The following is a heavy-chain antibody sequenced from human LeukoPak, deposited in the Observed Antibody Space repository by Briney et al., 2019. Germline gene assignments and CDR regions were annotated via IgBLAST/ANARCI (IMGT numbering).Heavy chain of an antibody. CDR3: ARDLLAGIAVAGPLA. D-gene: IGHD6-19*01. CDR1: GGTFSSYA. Sequence: SVKVSCKASGGTFSSYAISWVRQAPGQGLEWMGGIIPIFGTANYTQKFQGRVTITADESTSTAYMELSSLRSEDTAVYYCARDLLAGIAVAGPLAWGQGTLVTVSS. CDR2: IIPIFGTA. J-gene: IGHJ4*02. V-gene: IGHV1-69*01.